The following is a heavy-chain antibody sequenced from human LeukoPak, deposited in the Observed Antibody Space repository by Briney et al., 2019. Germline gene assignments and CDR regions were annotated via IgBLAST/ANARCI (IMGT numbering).Heavy chain of an antibody. D-gene: IGHD6-6*01. V-gene: IGHV5-51*01. Sequence: GESLKISCKGSGYSFTSSWIGWVRQMPGKGLEWMGIIYPGDSDTKYSPSFQGQVTISVDKSISTAYLQWSSLKASDTAMYYCARPYSISSREGDYWGQGTLVTVSS. J-gene: IGHJ4*02. CDR2: IYPGDSDT. CDR1: GYSFTSSW. CDR3: ARPYSISSREGDY.